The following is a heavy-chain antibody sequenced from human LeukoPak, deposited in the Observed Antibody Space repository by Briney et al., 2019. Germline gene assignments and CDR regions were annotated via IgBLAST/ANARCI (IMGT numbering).Heavy chain of an antibody. CDR3: AKDPVGSGYYTYFDY. CDR1: GFSFSSYA. J-gene: IGHJ4*02. CDR2: FSDTGGGPYSSGGT. V-gene: IGHV3-23*01. D-gene: IGHD3-3*01. Sequence: GGSLRLSCATSGFSFSSYAMSWVRQAPGKGLHWVSTFSDTGGGPYSSGGTYYADSVKGRFTISRDSSKNTLYLHMNSLRAEDTAVYYCAKDPVGSGYYTYFDYWGQGTLVTVSS.